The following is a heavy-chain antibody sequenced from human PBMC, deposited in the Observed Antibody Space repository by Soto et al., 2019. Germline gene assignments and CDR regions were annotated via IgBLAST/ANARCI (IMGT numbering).Heavy chain of an antibody. D-gene: IGHD2-21*01. Sequence: SLRLSCAAAGVTFSDCLISWVRQALLEGLEWVANLNQDGSQKNCVDSLKGRFTISRDNAKSSVYLQLNSLRAEDTAVYSCARDKFSGTYHVRGVTYFFDYWGQGALVTVSS. CDR1: GVTFSDCL. V-gene: IGHV3-7*03. CDR2: LNQDGSQK. CDR3: ARDKFSGTYHVRGVTYFFDY. J-gene: IGHJ4*02.